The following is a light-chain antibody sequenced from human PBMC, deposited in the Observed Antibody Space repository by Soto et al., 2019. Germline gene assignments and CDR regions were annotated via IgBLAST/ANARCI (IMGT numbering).Light chain of an antibody. CDR2: QTS. CDR3: QQYGGSTRT. CDR1: QYINTR. J-gene: IGKJ1*01. Sequence: EILMTQSPATLSVSPGERATLSFRASQYINTRLAWYQHRPGQAPRLLIYQTSLRAAGIPARFSASGSGTDFTLTISRLEPEDFAVYYCQQYGGSTRTFGQGTKVDIK. V-gene: IGKV3-20*01.